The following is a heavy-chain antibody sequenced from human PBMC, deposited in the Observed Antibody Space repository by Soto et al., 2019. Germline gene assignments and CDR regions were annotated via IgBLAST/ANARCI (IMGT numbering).Heavy chain of an antibody. CDR2: ISPSGRDI. D-gene: IGHD2-21*01. J-gene: IGHJ5*02. Sequence: DVQLVESGGGLAKPGWSLRLSCEASGFTFGSYRMTWVRQLPGKGLEWVSSISPSGRDIYYGESLKGRFTISRDNAKNSLFLQMNSLRVEDTAVYYCARDIVGYCGGDCHFYWFDPWGQGTLVTVSS. V-gene: IGHV3-21*01. CDR3: ARDIVGYCGGDCHFYWFDP. CDR1: GFTFGSYR.